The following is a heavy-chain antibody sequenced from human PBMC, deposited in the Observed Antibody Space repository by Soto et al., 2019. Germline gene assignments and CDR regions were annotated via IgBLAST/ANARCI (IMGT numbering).Heavy chain of an antibody. CDR1: GESFNGYY. Sequence: QVQLQQWGAGLLKPSETLSLTCTAYGESFNGYYWSWIRQPPGKGLEWIGEIHHSGSTNYNPSLTSRVTFSIETSKRQFSLKVRSVTAADTAVYYCARGKRGSSWYRGEEKYYYYGMDVWGQGTPVTVSS. CDR2: IHHSGST. V-gene: IGHV4-34*01. J-gene: IGHJ6*02. D-gene: IGHD6-13*01. CDR3: ARGKRGSSWYRGEEKYYYYGMDV.